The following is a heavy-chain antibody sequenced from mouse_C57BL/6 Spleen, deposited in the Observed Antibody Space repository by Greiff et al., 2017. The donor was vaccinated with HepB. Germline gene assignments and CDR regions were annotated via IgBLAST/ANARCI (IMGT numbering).Heavy chain of an antibody. Sequence: QVQLQQSDAELVKPGASVKISCKVSGYTFTDHTIHWMKQRPEQGLEWIGYIYPRDGSTKYNEKFKGKATLTADKSSSTAYMQLNSLTSEDSAVYFCAIGGITTVVAHYYFDYWGQGTTLTVSS. J-gene: IGHJ2*01. CDR1: GYTFTDHT. CDR3: AIGGITTVVAHYYFDY. D-gene: IGHD1-1*01. CDR2: IYPRDGST. V-gene: IGHV1-78*01.